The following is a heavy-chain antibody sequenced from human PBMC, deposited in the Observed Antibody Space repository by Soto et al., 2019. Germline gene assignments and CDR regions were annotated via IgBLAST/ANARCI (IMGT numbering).Heavy chain of an antibody. J-gene: IGHJ6*02. CDR3: EGEAADYYGMDA. CDR2: INSDGNRI. V-gene: IGHV3-74*01. D-gene: IGHD6-25*01. Sequence: EVQLVESGGGLVQPGGSLRLSCAASGFTFSSHWMHWVRQAPGKGLVWVSRINSDGNRISYADSVKGRFTISRDNAKNTPYLQINSLSAEATAVYYCEGEAADYYGMDAWGRGTTV. CDR1: GFTFSSHW.